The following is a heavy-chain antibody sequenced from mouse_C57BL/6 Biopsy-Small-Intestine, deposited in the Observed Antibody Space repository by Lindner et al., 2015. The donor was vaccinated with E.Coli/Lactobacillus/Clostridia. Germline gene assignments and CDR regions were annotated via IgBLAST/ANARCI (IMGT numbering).Heavy chain of an antibody. Sequence: VQLQESGAELVGPGASVKLSCTASGFNIKDDYMHWVKQRPEQGLEWIGRIDPANGNTKYAPKFQDKATITADTSSNTAYLQLSSLTSEDTAVYYCAREWGYSNYFDYWGQGTTLTVSS. CDR3: AREWGYSNYFDY. D-gene: IGHD2-5*01. J-gene: IGHJ2*01. V-gene: IGHV14-3*01. CDR1: GFNIKDDY. CDR2: IDPANGNT.